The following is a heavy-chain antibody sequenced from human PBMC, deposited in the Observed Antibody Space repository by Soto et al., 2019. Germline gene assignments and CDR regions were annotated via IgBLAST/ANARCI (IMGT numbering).Heavy chain of an antibody. D-gene: IGHD6-13*01. Sequence: HPGGSLRLSCAASGFTLSSYTMNWVRQAPGKGLEWVSYISSSSSTIYYADSVKGRFTISRDNAKNSLYLQMNSLRAEDTAVYYCARERAAATFRNYYYYYMDVWGKGTTVTVSS. V-gene: IGHV3-48*01. CDR1: GFTLSSYT. CDR2: ISSSSSTI. J-gene: IGHJ6*03. CDR3: ARERAAATFRNYYYYYMDV.